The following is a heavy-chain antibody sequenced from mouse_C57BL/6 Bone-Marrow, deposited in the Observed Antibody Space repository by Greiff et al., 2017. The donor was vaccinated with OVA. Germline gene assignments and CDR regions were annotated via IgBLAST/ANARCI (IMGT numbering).Heavy chain of an antibody. CDR2: ISNGGGST. V-gene: IGHV5-12*01. Sequence: EVKVVESGGGLVQPGGSLKLSCAASGFTFSDYYMYWVRQSPEKRLEWVAYISNGGGSTYYPDTVKGRFTISRDNAKNTLYLQMSRLKSEDTAMYYCARHWYFDVWGTGTTVTVSS. CDR3: ARHWYFDV. J-gene: IGHJ1*03. CDR1: GFTFSDYY.